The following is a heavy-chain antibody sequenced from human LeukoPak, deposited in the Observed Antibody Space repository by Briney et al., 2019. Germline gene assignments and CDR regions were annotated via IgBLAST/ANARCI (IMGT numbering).Heavy chain of an antibody. CDR2: IYHSGRT. V-gene: IGHV4-38-2*02. D-gene: IGHD3-9*01. CDR3: ARAYYDILTGYSYFDY. CDR1: GYSISSGYY. J-gene: IGHJ4*02. Sequence: SETLSLTCTVSGYSISSGYYWGWIRQPPGKGLEWIGSIYHSGRTFYNPSLKSRVTISVDTSKNQFSLKLTSVTAADTAVYYCARAYYDILTGYSYFDYWGQGTLVTVSS.